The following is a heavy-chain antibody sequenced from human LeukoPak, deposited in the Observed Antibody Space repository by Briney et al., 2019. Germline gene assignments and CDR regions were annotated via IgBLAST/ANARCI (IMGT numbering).Heavy chain of an antibody. CDR3: ARESIAAAGLDY. CDR2: INPNSGGT. J-gene: IGHJ4*02. Sequence: ASVKVSCKASGGTFSSYAISWVRQAPGQGLEWMGWINPNSGGTNYAQKFQGRVTMTRDTSISTAYMELSRLRSDDTAVYYCARESIAAAGLDYWGQGTLVTVSS. D-gene: IGHD6-13*01. CDR1: GGTFSSYA. V-gene: IGHV1-2*02.